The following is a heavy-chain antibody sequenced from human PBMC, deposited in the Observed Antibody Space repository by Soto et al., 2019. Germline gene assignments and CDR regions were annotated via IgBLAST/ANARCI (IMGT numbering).Heavy chain of an antibody. D-gene: IGHD3-10*01. CDR1: GGSISSRDDC. J-gene: IGHJ4*02. CDR3: ARVGRAIRGIITYDY. CDR2: ITHTGGT. V-gene: IGHV4-39*07. Sequence: SETLSLTCTVSGGSISSRDDCWNWIRQPPGKGLEWIGDITHTGGTNYKPSLKGRVTISIDKSKSQFSLSLTSVPAADTAVYYCARVGRAIRGIITYDYWGPGTQVTVSS.